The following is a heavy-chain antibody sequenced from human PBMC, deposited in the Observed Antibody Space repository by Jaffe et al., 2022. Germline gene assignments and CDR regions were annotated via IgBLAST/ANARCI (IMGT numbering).Heavy chain of an antibody. CDR2: ISGSGGST. CDR1: GFTFSSYA. Sequence: EVQLLESGGGLVQPGGSLRLSCAASGFTFSSYAMSWVRQAPGKGLEWVSAISGSGGSTYYADSVKGRFTISRDNSKNTLYLQMNSLRAEDTAVYYCAKDTGIYGDYLPLYFDYWGQGTLVTVSS. V-gene: IGHV3-23*01. J-gene: IGHJ4*02. D-gene: IGHD4-17*01. CDR3: AKDTGIYGDYLPLYFDY.